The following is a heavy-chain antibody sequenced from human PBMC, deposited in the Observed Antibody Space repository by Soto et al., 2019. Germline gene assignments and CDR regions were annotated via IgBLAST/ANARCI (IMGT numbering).Heavy chain of an antibody. CDR1: GYTFTDYW. J-gene: IGHJ6*01. V-gene: IGHV5-51*01. CDR2: IYPGDSDT. CDR3: ARHNSNFRSSYYAMDV. Sequence: GESLKISCKGSGYTFTDYWIGWVRQLRGKGLEWMGIIYPGDSDTRYSPSFQGHVTITVGKSTSTAYLQWNTLKASDTAMYYCARHNSNFRSSYYAMDVWGRGSTDTVAS. D-gene: IGHD4-4*01.